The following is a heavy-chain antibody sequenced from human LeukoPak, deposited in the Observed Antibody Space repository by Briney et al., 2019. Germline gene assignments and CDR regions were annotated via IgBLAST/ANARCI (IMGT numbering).Heavy chain of an antibody. CDR2: ISAYNGNT. J-gene: IGHJ5*02. D-gene: IGHD3-22*01. Sequence: ASVKVSCKASGYTFTSYGISWVRQAPGQGLEWMGWISAYNGNTNYAQKLQGRVTMTTDTSTSTAYMELRSLRSDDTAVYYCARAPPPYYYDIEGGDWFDPWGQGTLVTVSS. CDR3: ARAPPPYYYDIEGGDWFDP. CDR1: GYTFTSYG. V-gene: IGHV1-18*01.